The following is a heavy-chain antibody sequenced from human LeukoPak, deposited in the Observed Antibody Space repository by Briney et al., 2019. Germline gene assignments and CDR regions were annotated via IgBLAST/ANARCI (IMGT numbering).Heavy chain of an antibody. CDR3: ARVGYYYGSGSLNPDY. CDR2: ISGYNHNT. J-gene: IGHJ4*02. V-gene: IGHV1-18*01. CDR1: GYSFSHYG. D-gene: IGHD3-10*01. Sequence: ASVKVSCKASGYSFSHYGISWVRQAPGQGLEWMGWISGYNHNTKYAQKFQDRVTLTTDTSTSTAHMELRSLTSDDTAVYYCARVGYYYGSGSLNPDYWGQGTLVTVSS.